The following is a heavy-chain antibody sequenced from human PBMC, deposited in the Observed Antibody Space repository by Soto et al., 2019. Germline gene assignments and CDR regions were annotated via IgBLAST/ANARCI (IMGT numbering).Heavy chain of an antibody. Sequence: QVQLVQSGAEVKKPGASVKVSCKASGYTFTGYYMHWVRQAPGQGLEWMGWINPNSGGTNYAQKFQGWVTMTGDTSISTAYMELSRLRSDDTAVYYCARDSAKTGYGAEFDYWGQGTLVTVSS. D-gene: IGHD3-9*01. CDR3: ARDSAKTGYGAEFDY. V-gene: IGHV1-2*04. CDR1: GYTFTGYY. J-gene: IGHJ4*02. CDR2: INPNSGGT.